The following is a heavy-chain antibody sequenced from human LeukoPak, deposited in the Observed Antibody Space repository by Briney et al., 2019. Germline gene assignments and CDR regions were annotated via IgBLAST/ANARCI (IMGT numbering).Heavy chain of an antibody. CDR2: INHSGST. Sequence: SETLSLTCAVYGGSFSGYYWSWIRQPPGKGLEWTGEINHSGSTNYNPSLKSRVTISVDTSKNQFSLKLSSVTAADTAVYYCARVSGSGWVDYWGQGTLVTVSS. V-gene: IGHV4-34*01. J-gene: IGHJ4*02. CDR1: GGSFSGYY. CDR3: ARVSGSGWVDY. D-gene: IGHD6-19*01.